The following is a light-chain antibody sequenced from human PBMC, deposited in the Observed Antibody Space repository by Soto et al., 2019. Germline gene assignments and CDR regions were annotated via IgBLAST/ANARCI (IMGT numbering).Light chain of an antibody. Sequence: QSALTQPASVSGSPGQSITISCAGTSSDVGSYNLVSWYQQFPGKAPKLMLYEDNKRPSGVSSRFSGSKSGNTATLTISGLQAEDEGDYYCSSYATGSTRVFGGGTKLTVL. V-gene: IGLV2-23*01. CDR2: EDN. CDR3: SSYATGSTRV. CDR1: SSDVGSYNL. J-gene: IGLJ3*02.